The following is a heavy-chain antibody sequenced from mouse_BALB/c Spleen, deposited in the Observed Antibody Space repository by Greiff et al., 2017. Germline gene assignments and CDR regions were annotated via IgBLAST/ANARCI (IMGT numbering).Heavy chain of an antibody. CDR3: ARGGFITTVYYAMDY. J-gene: IGHJ4*01. CDR2: IWAGGST. Sequence: VKLVESGPGLVAPSQSLSITCTVSGFSLTSYGVNWVRQPPGKGLEWLGVIWAGGSTNYNSALMSRLSISKDNSKSQVFLKMNSLQTDDTAMYYCARGGFITTVYYAMDYWGQGTSVTVSS. D-gene: IGHD1-2*01. V-gene: IGHV2-9*02. CDR1: GFSLTSYG.